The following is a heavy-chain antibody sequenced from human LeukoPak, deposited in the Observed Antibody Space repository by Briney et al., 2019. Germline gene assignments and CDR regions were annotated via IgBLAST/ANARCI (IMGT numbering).Heavy chain of an antibody. V-gene: IGHV1-18*01. CDR2: ISAYKGST. D-gene: IGHD6-13*01. CDR3: ATGAYSNIN. J-gene: IGHJ4*02. Sequence: GASVKVSCKASGYTFTSYGISWVRQAPGQGLEWMGWISAYKGSTNYAQKLQGRVTMTTDTSTSTAYMELSSLRSEDTAVYYCATGAYSNINWGQGTLVTVSS. CDR1: GYTFTSYG.